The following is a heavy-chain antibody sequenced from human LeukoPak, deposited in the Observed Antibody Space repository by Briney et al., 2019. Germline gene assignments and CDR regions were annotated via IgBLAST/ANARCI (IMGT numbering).Heavy chain of an antibody. CDR2: IIPILGIA. Sequence: GASVKVSCKASGGTFSSYAISWVRQAPGQGLEWMGRIIPILGIANYAQKFQGRVTITADKSTSTAYMELSSLRSEDTAVYYCARNPEGSSWYEVSGFDPWGQGTLVTVSS. V-gene: IGHV1-69*04. D-gene: IGHD6-13*01. CDR1: GGTFSSYA. CDR3: ARNPEGSSWYEVSGFDP. J-gene: IGHJ5*02.